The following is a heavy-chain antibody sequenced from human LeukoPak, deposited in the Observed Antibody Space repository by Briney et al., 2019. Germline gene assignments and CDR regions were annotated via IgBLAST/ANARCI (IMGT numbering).Heavy chain of an antibody. V-gene: IGHV4-31*03. J-gene: IGHJ4*02. CDR1: GGSISSGGYY. CDR2: IYYSGST. CDR3: ARDPEGPLDY. Sequence: SETLSLTCTVSGGSISSGGYYWSWIRQHPGKGLEWIGYIYYSGSTYYNPSLKSRVTISVDTSKNQFSLKLSSVTAADTAVYYCARDPEGPLDYWGQGTLVTVSS. D-gene: IGHD1-14*01.